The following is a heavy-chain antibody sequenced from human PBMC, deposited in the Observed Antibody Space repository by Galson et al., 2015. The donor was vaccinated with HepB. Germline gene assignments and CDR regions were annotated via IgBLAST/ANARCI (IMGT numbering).Heavy chain of an antibody. CDR3: ARSPGGGVYYLDY. CDR1: GFTFRTYG. Sequence: SLRLSCAASGFTFRTYGIHWVRQAPGKGLEWVAVIWYDGSKTYYGDSVKGRFTISRDNSKNSVYLQLNTVRVDDTAIYYCARSPGGGVYYLDYWGQGTLVTVSS. V-gene: IGHV3-33*08. CDR2: IWYDGSKT. D-gene: IGHD3-16*01. J-gene: IGHJ4*02.